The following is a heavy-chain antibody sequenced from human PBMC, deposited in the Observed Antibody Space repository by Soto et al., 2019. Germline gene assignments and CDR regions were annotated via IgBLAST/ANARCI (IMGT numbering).Heavy chain of an antibody. CDR3: ARSSVVRGVIIYFDY. Sequence: PSETLSLTCNVFPGSIYDYYWSWIRQTPGMRLEWIGFVYSGGSAMYNPSFKSRVIISLETSKNQFSLTLTSLTAADSAMYYCARSSVVRGVIIYFDYWGQGTLVTVSS. J-gene: IGHJ4*02. CDR1: PGSIYDYY. D-gene: IGHD3-10*01. CDR2: VYSGGSA. V-gene: IGHV4-59*01.